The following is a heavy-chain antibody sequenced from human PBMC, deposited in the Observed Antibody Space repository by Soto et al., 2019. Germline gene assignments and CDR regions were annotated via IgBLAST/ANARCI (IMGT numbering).Heavy chain of an antibody. Sequence: QVHLVQSGGEVKKPGASVKVSCKASGYTFTNYGVAWVRQAPGQGLEWMGWTSAYTLNTNYAQKCQGRVTVTTDTSTSTAYMELRSLRPDDTAVYYCARADHGRAPRGGNWFDPWGQGTLVTVSS. V-gene: IGHV1-18*01. D-gene: IGHD4-17*01. CDR3: ARADHGRAPRGGNWFDP. J-gene: IGHJ5*02. CDR2: TSAYTLNT. CDR1: GYTFTNYG.